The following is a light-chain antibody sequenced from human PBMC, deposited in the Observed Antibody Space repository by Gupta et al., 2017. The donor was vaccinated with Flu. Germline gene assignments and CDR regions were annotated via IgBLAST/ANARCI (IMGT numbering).Light chain of an antibody. CDR3: QAWDTRTVYV. Sequence: SYDLTQPPSVSVSPGQPVTITCSGDRLGDKNACWYQQKPGHAPVLVLYQDSKRPAGIPERFSGSNSGNTATLTISGAQAIDEADYYCQAWDTRTVYVFGTGTKVTVL. CDR1: RLGDKN. CDR2: QDS. V-gene: IGLV3-1*01. J-gene: IGLJ1*01.